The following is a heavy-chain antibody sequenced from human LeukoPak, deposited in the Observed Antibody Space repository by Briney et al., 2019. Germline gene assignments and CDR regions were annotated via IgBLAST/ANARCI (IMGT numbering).Heavy chain of an antibody. CDR2: ISGSGGST. Sequence: QPGGSLRLSCAASGFTFSSYAMSWVRQAPGKGLERVSAISGSGGSTYYADSVKGRFTISRDNSKNTLYLQMNSLRAEDTAVYYCAKDTQYGSGSYYLDYWGQGTLVTVSS. CDR3: AKDTQYGSGSYYLDY. D-gene: IGHD3-10*01. V-gene: IGHV3-23*01. J-gene: IGHJ4*02. CDR1: GFTFSSYA.